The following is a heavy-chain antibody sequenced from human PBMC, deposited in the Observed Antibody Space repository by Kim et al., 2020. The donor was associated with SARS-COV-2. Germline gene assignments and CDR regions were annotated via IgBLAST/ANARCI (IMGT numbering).Heavy chain of an antibody. CDR3: GKGVYGSGSYRDAFDI. CDR1: GFTFGDYA. Sequence: GGSLRLSCAASGFTFGDYAMHWVRQAPGKGLEWVSGMSWNSGSIGYADSVKGRFAISRDNAKNSLYLQMTSLIAEVTALYYCGKGVYGSGSYRDAFDIWG. J-gene: IGHJ3*02. CDR2: MSWNSGSI. D-gene: IGHD3-10*01. V-gene: IGHV3-9*01.